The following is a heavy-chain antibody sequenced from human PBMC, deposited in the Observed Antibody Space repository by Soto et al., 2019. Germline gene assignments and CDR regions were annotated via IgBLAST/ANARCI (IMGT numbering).Heavy chain of an antibody. D-gene: IGHD2-2*02. V-gene: IGHV4-31*03. CDR3: ARGTVVPAAIIGWFDP. CDR2: ISYTGST. Sequence: PSETLSLTCSVSGDSVSSGGYYWNWIRQHPGKGLEWVGYISYTGSTYYNPSLKSRLTISVDTSKNQFSLKVRSVTAADTAVYYCARGTVVPAAIIGWFDPWGQGTLVTVSS. CDR1: GDSVSSGGYY. J-gene: IGHJ5*02.